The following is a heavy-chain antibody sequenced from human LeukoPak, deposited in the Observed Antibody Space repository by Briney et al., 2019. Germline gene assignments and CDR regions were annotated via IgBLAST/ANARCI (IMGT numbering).Heavy chain of an antibody. D-gene: IGHD4-17*01. CDR1: GYTFTGYY. CDR3: ARDADYGDYRFDY. J-gene: IGHJ4*02. CDR2: INTNSGGT. V-gene: IGHV1-2*02. Sequence: ASVKVSCKASGYTFTGYYMHWVRQAPGQGLEWMGWINTNSGGTNYAQKFQGRVTMTRDTSISTAYMERSRLRSDDTAVYYCARDADYGDYRFDYWGQGTLVTVSS.